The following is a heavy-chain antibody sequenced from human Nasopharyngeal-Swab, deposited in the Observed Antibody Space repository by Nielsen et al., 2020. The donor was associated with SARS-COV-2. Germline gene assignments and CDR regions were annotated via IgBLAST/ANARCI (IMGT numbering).Heavy chain of an antibody. V-gene: IGHV3-30-3*01. D-gene: IGHD4-17*01. CDR3: ARSYYGAYYYGMDV. Sequence: GGSLRLSCATSGFTFSSYAMHWVRQAPGKGLEWVAVISYDGSNKYYADSVRGRFTISRDNSKNTLYLQMNSLRAEDTAVYYCARSYYGAYYYGMDVWGQGTTVTVSS. CDR1: GFTFSSYA. J-gene: IGHJ6*02. CDR2: ISYDGSNK.